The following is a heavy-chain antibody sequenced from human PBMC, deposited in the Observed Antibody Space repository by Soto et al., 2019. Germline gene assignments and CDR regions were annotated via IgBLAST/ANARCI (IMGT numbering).Heavy chain of an antibody. Sequence: PGGSLRLSCAASGFTFSSYAMSWVRQAPGKGLEWVANIKQDGSEKYYVDSVKGRFTISRDNAKNSLYLQMNSLRAEDTAVYYCARVDWNYSRSYYYYGMDVWGQGTTVTVSS. CDR2: IKQDGSEK. CDR3: ARVDWNYSRSYYYYGMDV. D-gene: IGHD1-7*01. CDR1: GFTFSSYA. J-gene: IGHJ6*02. V-gene: IGHV3-7*05.